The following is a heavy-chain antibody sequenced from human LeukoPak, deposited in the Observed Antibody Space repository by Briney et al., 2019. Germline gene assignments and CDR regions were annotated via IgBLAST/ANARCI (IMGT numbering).Heavy chain of an antibody. CDR3: ARGRRHNCTNGVCRFDY. V-gene: IGHV3-21*01. D-gene: IGHD2-8*01. CDR2: ISSSSSYI. J-gene: IGHJ4*02. CDR1: GFTFSSYS. Sequence: GGSLRLSCAASGFTFSSYSMNWVRQAPGKGLEWVSSISSSSSYIYYADSVKGRFTISRDNAKNSLYLQMNSLRAEDTAVYYCARGRRHNCTNGVCRFDYWGQGTLVTVSA.